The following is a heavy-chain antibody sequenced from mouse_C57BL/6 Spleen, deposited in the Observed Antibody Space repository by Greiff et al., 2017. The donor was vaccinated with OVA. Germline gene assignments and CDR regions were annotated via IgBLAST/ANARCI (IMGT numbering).Heavy chain of an antibody. V-gene: IGHV1-52*01. CDR2: IDPSDSES. J-gene: IGHJ4*01. Sequence: VQLQQPGAELVRPGSSVKLSCKASGYTFTSYWMHWVKQRPIQGLEWIGNIDPSDSESHYNQKFKDKATLTVDKSSSTAYMQLSSLTSEDSTVYYGARDGGYDYGDEDAMDYWGQGTSVTVSS. CDR1: GYTFTSYW. D-gene: IGHD2-2*01. CDR3: ARDGGYDYGDEDAMDY.